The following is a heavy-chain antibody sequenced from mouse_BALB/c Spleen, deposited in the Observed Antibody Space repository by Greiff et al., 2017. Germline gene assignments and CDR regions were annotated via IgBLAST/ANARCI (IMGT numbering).Heavy chain of an antibody. Sequence: EVKLVESGGDLVKPGGSLKLSCAASGLTFSSYGMSWVRQTPDKRLEWVATISSGGSYTYYPDSVKGRFTISRDNAKNTLYLQMSSLKSEDTAMYYCARIYYDYLAYWGQGTLVTVSA. D-gene: IGHD2-4*01. CDR2: ISSGGSYT. CDR3: ARIYYDYLAY. J-gene: IGHJ3*01. CDR1: GLTFSSYG. V-gene: IGHV5-6*01.